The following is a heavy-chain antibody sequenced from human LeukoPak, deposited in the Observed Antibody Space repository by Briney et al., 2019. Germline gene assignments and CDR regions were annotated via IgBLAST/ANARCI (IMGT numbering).Heavy chain of an antibody. Sequence: GGSLRLSCAASGFTFSSYSMNWVRQAPGKGLEWVSSISSSSSYIYYADSVKGRFTISRDNAKNSLYLQMNSLRAKDTAVYYCARDSSSCTGCMDVWGKGTTVTVSS. J-gene: IGHJ6*03. CDR1: GFTFSSYS. V-gene: IGHV3-21*01. CDR3: ARDSSSCTGCMDV. CDR2: ISSSSSYI. D-gene: IGHD6-13*01.